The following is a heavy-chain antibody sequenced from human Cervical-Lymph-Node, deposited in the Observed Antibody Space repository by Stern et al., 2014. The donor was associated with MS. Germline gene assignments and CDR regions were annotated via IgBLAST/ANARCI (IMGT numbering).Heavy chain of an antibody. Sequence: MQLVESGAEVKKPGSSVKVSCKASGGTFSNSGITWARQAPGQGLEWMVGVISTCASANAAQKFQGRLTITADESTNTVYMELSSLRSEDTAVYYCARDRNGEGIMAYWGQGTLVTVSS. D-gene: IGHD3-16*01. CDR3: ARDRNGEGIMAY. CDR2: VISTCASA. J-gene: IGHJ4*02. CDR1: GGTFSNSG. V-gene: IGHV1-69*01.